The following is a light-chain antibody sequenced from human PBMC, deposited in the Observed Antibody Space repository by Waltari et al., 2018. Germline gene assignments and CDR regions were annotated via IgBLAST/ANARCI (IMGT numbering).Light chain of an antibody. CDR1: TSNIGSNT. CDR2: SNN. V-gene: IGLV1-44*01. J-gene: IGLJ2*01. Sequence: QSVLTQPPSASGTPGQKITISCSGSTSNIGSNTVDWYQQLPGPAPKLLSYSNNLRPSGVPGGFYGSKAGSSASLAIFGLQSEDDADYYCAAWDDSLKVVVFGGGTKVTVL. CDR3: AAWDDSLKVVV.